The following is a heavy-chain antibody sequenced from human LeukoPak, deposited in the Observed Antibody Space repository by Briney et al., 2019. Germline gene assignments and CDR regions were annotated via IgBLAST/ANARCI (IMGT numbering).Heavy chain of an antibody. J-gene: IGHJ4*02. D-gene: IGHD3-9*01. V-gene: IGHV3-53*01. CDR3: ARVGSYYDILTGYYFDY. Sequence: PGGSLRLSCAASGFTVSSNYMSWVRQAPGKGLEWVSVIYSGGSTYYADSVKGRFTISRDNSKNTLYPQMNSLRAEDTAVYYCARVGSYYDILTGYYFDYWGQGTLVTVSS. CDR2: IYSGGST. CDR1: GFTVSSNY.